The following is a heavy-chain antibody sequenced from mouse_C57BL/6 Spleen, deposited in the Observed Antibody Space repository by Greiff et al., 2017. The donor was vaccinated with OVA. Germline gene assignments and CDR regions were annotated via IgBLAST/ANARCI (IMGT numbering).Heavy chain of an antibody. D-gene: IGHD1-1*01. CDR1: GSTFTDYE. J-gene: IGHJ3*01. CDR3: TRTVGFAY. Sequence: QVQLQQSVAELVRPGASVTLSCKASGSTFTDYEMHWVTQTPVHGLDWIGAIAPETGGTAYHQKFKGKAILTADKSSSTADMELRSLTSEDSAVDYCTRTVGFAYWGQGTLVTVSA. V-gene: IGHV1-15*01. CDR2: IAPETGGT.